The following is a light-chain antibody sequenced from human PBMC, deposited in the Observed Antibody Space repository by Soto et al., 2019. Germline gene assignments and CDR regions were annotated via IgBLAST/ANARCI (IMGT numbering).Light chain of an antibody. CDR3: QQYYTTPRT. CDR1: QSVIQTSNNKSY. J-gene: IGKJ2*01. V-gene: IGKV4-1*01. CDR2: WAS. Sequence: DLVLTQSPDSLSVSLGERATINCKSSQSVIQTSNNKSYLAWYQQKPGQPPELLLYWASARESGVPDRFSGSGSGTDFTLTISSLQAEDVAVYYCQQYYTTPRTFGQGTKVDI.